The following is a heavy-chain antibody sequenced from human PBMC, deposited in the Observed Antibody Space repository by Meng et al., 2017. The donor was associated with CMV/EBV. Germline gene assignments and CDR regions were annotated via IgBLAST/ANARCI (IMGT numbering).Heavy chain of an antibody. J-gene: IGHJ4*02. CDR3: ARDVTGTTWGLGDY. CDR1: GGTFSSYA. Sequence: QVQLVQSGAEVKKPXSAVKVSXKASGGTFSSYAISWVRQAPGQGLEWMGGIIPIFGTANYAQKFQGRVTITADESTSTAYMELSSLRSEDTAVYYCARDVTGTTWGLGDYGGQGTLVTVSS. V-gene: IGHV1-69*12. CDR2: IIPIFGTA. D-gene: IGHD1-20*01.